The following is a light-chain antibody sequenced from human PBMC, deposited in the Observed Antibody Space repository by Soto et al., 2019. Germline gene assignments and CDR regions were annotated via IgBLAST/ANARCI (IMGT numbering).Light chain of an antibody. CDR2: DTS. CDR1: TGAVTSGHY. V-gene: IGLV7-46*01. Sequence: QTVVTQEPSLTVSPGGTVTLTCGSSTGAVTSGHYPYWFQQKPGQAPRTLIYDTSNKHSWTPARFSGSLLGGKAALTLSGAQPEDEAEYYCLLXXXGXXVXXGGTQL. CDR3: LLXXXGXXV. J-gene: IGLJ7*01.